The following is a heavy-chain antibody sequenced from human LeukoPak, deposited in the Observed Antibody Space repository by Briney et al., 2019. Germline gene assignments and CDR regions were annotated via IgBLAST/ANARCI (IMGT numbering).Heavy chain of an antibody. CDR1: GFTFSSYW. CDR3: ARGSARYYGSGSYYLLDY. CDR2: IKQDGSEK. V-gene: IGHV3-7*01. Sequence: GGSLRLSCAASGFTFSSYWMSWVRQAPGKGLEWVANIKQDGSEKYYVDSVKGRFTISRDNAKNPLYLQMNSLRAEDTAVYYCARGSARYYGSGSYYLLDYWGQGTLVTVSS. D-gene: IGHD3-10*01. J-gene: IGHJ4*02.